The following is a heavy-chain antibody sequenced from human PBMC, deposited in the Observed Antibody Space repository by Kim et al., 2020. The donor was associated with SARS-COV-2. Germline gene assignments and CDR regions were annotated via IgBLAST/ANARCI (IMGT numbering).Heavy chain of an antibody. CDR1: GFTFSSYA. D-gene: IGHD3-16*02. J-gene: IGHJ4*02. V-gene: IGHV3-23*01. CDR2: ISGSGGST. Sequence: GGSLRLSCAASGFTFSSYAMSWVRQAPGKGLEWVSAISGSGGSTYYADSVKGRFTISRDNSKNTLYLQMNSLRAEDTAVYYCATTITFGGVIAPPDFDYWGQGTLVTVSS. CDR3: ATTITFGGVIAPPDFDY.